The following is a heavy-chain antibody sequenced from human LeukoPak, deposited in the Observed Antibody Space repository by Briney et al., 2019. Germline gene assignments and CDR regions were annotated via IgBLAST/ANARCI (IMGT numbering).Heavy chain of an antibody. CDR3: AKFPLFLEWLPQYYFDY. J-gene: IGHJ4*02. D-gene: IGHD3-3*01. CDR1: GFTFSSSA. V-gene: IGHV3-23*01. CDR2: ITGSGGST. Sequence: GGSLRLSCAASGFTFSSSAMSWVRQVPGKGLEWVSSITGSGGSTYYAESVKGRFTISRDNSKNTLYLQINSLRAEDTAVYYCAKFPLFLEWLPQYYFDYWGQGTLVTVSS.